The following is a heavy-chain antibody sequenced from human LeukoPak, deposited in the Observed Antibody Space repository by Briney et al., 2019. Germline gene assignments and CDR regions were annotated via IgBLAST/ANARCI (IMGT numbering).Heavy chain of an antibody. Sequence: SETLSLTCTVSGYSISSGYYWGWIRQPPGKGLEWIGSIYHSGSTYYNPSLKSRVTISVDTSKNQFSLKLSSVTAADTAVYYCARERITMIVVVNYGAFDIWGQGTMVTVSS. J-gene: IGHJ3*02. CDR2: IYHSGST. D-gene: IGHD3-22*01. CDR3: ARERITMIVVVNYGAFDI. CDR1: GYSISSGYY. V-gene: IGHV4-38-2*02.